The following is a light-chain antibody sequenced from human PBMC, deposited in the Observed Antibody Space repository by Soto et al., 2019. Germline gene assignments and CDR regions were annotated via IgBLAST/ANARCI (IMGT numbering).Light chain of an antibody. V-gene: IGKV3-15*01. CDR3: QQYNNWPPPIT. CDR2: GAS. Sequence: EIVMTQSPATLSVSPGERATLSCRASQSVSSNLAWYQQKPGQSPRLLIYGASTRATSIPARFSGSGPGTEFTHTISSLQSEDFAVYYCQQYNNWPPPITFGQGTRLEIK. CDR1: QSVSSN. J-gene: IGKJ5*01.